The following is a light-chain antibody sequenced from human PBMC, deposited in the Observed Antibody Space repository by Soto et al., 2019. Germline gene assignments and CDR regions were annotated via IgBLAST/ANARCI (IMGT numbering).Light chain of an antibody. CDR3: QKRNIWPPVT. J-gene: IGKJ5*01. CDR2: GAS. Sequence: DIAFSQSPGTPSLSPGHQATLSCRASQSVASSFLAWYQQKPGQAPKLLIDGASSRATDIPDRFSGSGSGTDFTLTISRLEPEDFSVYYGQKRNIWPPVTFGQGTRLEIK. V-gene: IGKV3D-20*02. CDR1: QSVASSF.